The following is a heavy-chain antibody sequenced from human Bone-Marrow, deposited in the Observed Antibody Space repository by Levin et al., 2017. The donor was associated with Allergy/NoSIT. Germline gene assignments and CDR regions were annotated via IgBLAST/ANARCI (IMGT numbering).Heavy chain of an antibody. CDR3: ATTNAGEISSSFDF. J-gene: IGHJ4*01. CDR1: GFIVTNNY. CDR2: TYTGGTT. D-gene: IGHD7-27*01. V-gene: IGHV3-66*01. Sequence: LSLTCAASGFIVTNNYMSWVRQAPGKGLEWVSVTYTGGTTYYSDSVKDRFTISRDSSKNTVFLQMNSPRVEDTAVYYCATTNAGEISSSFDFWGQGTLVTVSS.